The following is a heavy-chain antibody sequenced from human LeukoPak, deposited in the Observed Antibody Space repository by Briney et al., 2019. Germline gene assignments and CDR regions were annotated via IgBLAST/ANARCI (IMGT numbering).Heavy chain of an antibody. Sequence: PSETLSLTCTVSGGSISSSFYYWGWIRQPPGKGLEWIGSIYHSGSTYYNPSLKSRVTISVDTSRNQFSLNLSSVTAADTAVYYCARRYCSGGSCYSDNWFDPWGQGTLVTVSS. CDR3: ARRYCSGGSCYSDNWFDP. J-gene: IGHJ5*02. D-gene: IGHD2-15*01. CDR1: GGSISSSFYY. V-gene: IGHV4-39*01. CDR2: IYHSGST.